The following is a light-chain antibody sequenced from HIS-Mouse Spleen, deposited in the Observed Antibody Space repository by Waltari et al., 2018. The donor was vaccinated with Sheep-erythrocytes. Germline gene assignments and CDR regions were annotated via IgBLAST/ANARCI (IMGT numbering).Light chain of an antibody. CDR2: QDS. Sequence: SYELTQPPSLSVSPGQTASLTCSGYQLGDKYACWYQQKPGQSPVLVIYQDSKRPSGVPDRFSGSKSGNTASMTISGLQAEDEADYYCCSYAGSYNHVFATGTKVTVL. CDR3: CSYAGSYNHV. V-gene: IGLV3-1*01. CDR1: QLGDKY. J-gene: IGLJ1*01.